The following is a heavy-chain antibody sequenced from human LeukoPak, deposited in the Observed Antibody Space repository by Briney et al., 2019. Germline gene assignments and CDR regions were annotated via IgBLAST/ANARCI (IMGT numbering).Heavy chain of an antibody. CDR1: GGSISSGGYS. V-gene: IGHV4-30-2*01. J-gene: IGHJ6*02. CDR2: IYHSGST. Sequence: ASETLSLTCAVSGGSISSGGYSWSWIRQPPGKGLEWIGYIYHSGSTYYNPSLKSRVTISVDRSKNQFSLKLSSVTAADTAVYYCARKRATYCSGGSCYYYGMDVWGQGTTVTVSS. D-gene: IGHD2-15*01. CDR3: ARKRATYCSGGSCYYYGMDV.